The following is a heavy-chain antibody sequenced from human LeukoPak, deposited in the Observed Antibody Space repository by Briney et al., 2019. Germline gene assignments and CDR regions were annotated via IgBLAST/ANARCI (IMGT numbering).Heavy chain of an antibody. V-gene: IGHV4-59*01. J-gene: IGHJ4*02. CDR2: IYYSGST. D-gene: IGHD6-6*01. CDR1: GGSISSYY. Sequence: PSETLSLTCTVSGGSISSYYWSWIRQPPGKGLEWIGYIYYSGSTNYNPSLKSRVTISVDTSKDQFSLKLSSVTAADTAVYYCARYSSSSYLDYWGQGTLVTVSS. CDR3: ARYSSSSYLDY.